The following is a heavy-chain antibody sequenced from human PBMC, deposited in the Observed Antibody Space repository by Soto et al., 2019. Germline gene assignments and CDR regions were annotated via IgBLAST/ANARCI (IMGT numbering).Heavy chain of an antibody. Sequence: QVQLVESGGGVVQPGRSLRLSCAASGFTFSSYGMHWVRQAPGKGLEWVAVLSYDGSNKYYADSVKGRFTISRDNSKNTLYLQMNSLRAEDTAVYYCAKDRILLGLYYYYGMDVWGQGTTVTVSS. V-gene: IGHV3-30*18. CDR1: GFTFSSYG. CDR2: LSYDGSNK. J-gene: IGHJ6*02. CDR3: AKDRILLGLYYYYGMDV. D-gene: IGHD3-3*02.